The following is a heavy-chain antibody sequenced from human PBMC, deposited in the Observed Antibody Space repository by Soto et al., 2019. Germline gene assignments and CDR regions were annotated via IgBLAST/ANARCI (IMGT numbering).Heavy chain of an antibody. CDR3: ANQLAPATYYYDGRDV. J-gene: IGHJ6*02. CDR1: GGTFSSYA. D-gene: IGHD2-2*01. Sequence: QVQLVQSGAEVTKPGSSVKVSCKASGGTFSSYAISWVRQAPGQGLEWMGGIIPIFGTANYAQKFQGRVTITADETPARAYRGRSSLRSEATAGYYCANQLAPATYYYDGRDVWGQGTTVTVSS. V-gene: IGHV1-69*12. CDR2: IIPIFGTA.